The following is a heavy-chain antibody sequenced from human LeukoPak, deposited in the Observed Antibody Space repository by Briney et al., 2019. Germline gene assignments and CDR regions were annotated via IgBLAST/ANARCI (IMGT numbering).Heavy chain of an antibody. CDR1: RFTFSTFT. CDR2: ISYDGTNK. CDR3: AREGDYGDADAFDI. D-gene: IGHD4/OR15-4a*01. J-gene: IGHJ3*02. V-gene: IGHV3-30-3*01. Sequence: GGSLRLSCTATRFTFSTFTMHWVRQAPGKGLEWVSLISYDGTNKSYADSLRGRFTISRDNSKNTLYLQMNSLRAEDTAVYYCAREGDYGDADAFDIWGQGTMVTVSS.